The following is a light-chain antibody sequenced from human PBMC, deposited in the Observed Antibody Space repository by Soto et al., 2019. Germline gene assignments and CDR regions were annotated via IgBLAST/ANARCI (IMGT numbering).Light chain of an antibody. CDR2: DAS. CDR3: QQRSNWS. CDR1: QSVSSY. V-gene: IGKV3-11*01. J-gene: IGKJ5*01. Sequence: EIVLTQSPATLSLSPGERATLSCRASQSVSSYLAWYQQKRGQAPRLLIYDASNRATGIPARFSGSGSGTDFTLTISSLEPEDFAVYYCQQRSNWSFGQGTRLEIK.